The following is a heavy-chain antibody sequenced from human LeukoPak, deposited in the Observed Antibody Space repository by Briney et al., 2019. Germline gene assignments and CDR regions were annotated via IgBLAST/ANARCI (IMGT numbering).Heavy chain of an antibody. CDR1: EFTFTNYG. CDR3: AKDIAAATRRDYYYYGLDV. J-gene: IGHJ6*02. CDR2: ISYDGSNK. Sequence: GGSLRLSCAASEFTFTNYGMHWVRQAPGKGLEWVAVISYDGSNKHSADSVKGRFTISRDNSKNTVYLQMNSLRAEDTAVYYCAKDIAAATRRDYYYYGLDVWGQGTTVTVSS. V-gene: IGHV3-30*18. D-gene: IGHD2-15*01.